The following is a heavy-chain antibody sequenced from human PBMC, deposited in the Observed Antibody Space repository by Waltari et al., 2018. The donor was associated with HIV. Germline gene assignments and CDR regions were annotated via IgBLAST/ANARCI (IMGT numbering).Heavy chain of an antibody. CDR3: ARHGVEIAAAGWTRSNWFDP. D-gene: IGHD6-13*01. Sequence: LLLHEPGPGRVTPSEQLSHTCPVHGGSISRSRYSWGWIRQPPGKGLGWFGIIHYSGSTYYNPSLKRRVTLSVYTAKYPFPLKLVSVTAADTAVYYCARHGVEIAAAGWTRSNWFDPWGQGTLVTFSS. J-gene: IGHJ5*02. CDR1: GGSISRSRYS. CDR2: IHYSGST. V-gene: IGHV4-39*01.